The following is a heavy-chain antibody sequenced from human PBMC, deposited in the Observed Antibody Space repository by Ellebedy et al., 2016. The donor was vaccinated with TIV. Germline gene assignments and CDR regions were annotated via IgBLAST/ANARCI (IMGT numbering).Heavy chain of an antibody. D-gene: IGHD3-10*01. CDR1: GGTFSSYA. V-gene: IGHV1-69*04. Sequence: SVKVSCXASGGTFSSYAISWVRQAPGQGLEWMGRIIPILGIANYAQKFQGRVTITADKSTSTAYMELSSLRSEDTAVYYCAREGAVLLWFGERTQGQSLYYYYGMDVWGQGTTVTVSS. J-gene: IGHJ6*02. CDR3: AREGAVLLWFGERTQGQSLYYYYGMDV. CDR2: IIPILGIA.